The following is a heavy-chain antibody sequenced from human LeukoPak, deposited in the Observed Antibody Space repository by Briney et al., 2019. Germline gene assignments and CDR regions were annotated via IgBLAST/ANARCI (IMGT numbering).Heavy chain of an antibody. CDR3: LREAGATVIDY. CDR1: GFTFSNAW. CDR2: IKSKTDGGTT. J-gene: IGHJ4*02. D-gene: IGHD1-26*01. Sequence: GSLRLSCAASGFTFSNAWMSWVRQAPGKGLEWVGRIKSKTDGGTTDYAAPVKGRFTISRDDSKNTLYLQMNSLKTEDTAVYYCLREAGATVIDYWGQGTLVTVSS. V-gene: IGHV3-15*01.